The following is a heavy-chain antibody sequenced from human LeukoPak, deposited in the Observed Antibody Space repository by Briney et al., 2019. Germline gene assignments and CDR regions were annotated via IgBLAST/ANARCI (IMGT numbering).Heavy chain of an antibody. V-gene: IGHV3-23*01. Sequence: PGGSLRLSCAASGFTFSTYAVNWVRQAPGKGLEWVSAISGSGGSTYYADSVKGRFTISSDNSKNTLYLQMNSLRAEDTAVYYCAKGGGYEPFDYWGQGTLVTVSS. CDR2: ISGSGGST. J-gene: IGHJ4*02. CDR1: GFTFSTYA. D-gene: IGHD5-12*01. CDR3: AKGGGYEPFDY.